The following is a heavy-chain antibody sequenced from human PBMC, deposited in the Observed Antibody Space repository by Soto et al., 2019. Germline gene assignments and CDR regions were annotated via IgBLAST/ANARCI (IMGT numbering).Heavy chain of an antibody. Sequence: GSLLRSCSASGCTFSSYAMHGVRQAPGKGLEWVAVISYYGSNKYYADSVKVRFTISRDNSKNTLYLQMNSLRAEDTAVYYWATDLDYRPNSREYYFDYWGQGTLVTVYS. D-gene: IGHD3-10*01. V-gene: IGHV3-30*14. CDR3: ATDLDYRPNSREYYFDY. CDR1: GCTFSSYA. CDR2: ISYYGSNK. J-gene: IGHJ4*02.